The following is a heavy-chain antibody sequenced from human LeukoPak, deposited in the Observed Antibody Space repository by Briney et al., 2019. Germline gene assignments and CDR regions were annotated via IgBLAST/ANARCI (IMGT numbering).Heavy chain of an antibody. D-gene: IGHD3-10*01. CDR3: ASNQRNYYGSGSYYNVFDY. CDR1: GGSFSGYY. Sequence: SETLSLTCAVYGGSFSGYYWSWIRQPPGKGLEWIGEINHSGSTNYNPSLKSRVTISVDTSKSQFSLKLSSVTAADTAVYYCASNQRNYYGSGSYYNVFDYWGQGTLVTVSS. CDR2: INHSGST. V-gene: IGHV4-34*01. J-gene: IGHJ4*02.